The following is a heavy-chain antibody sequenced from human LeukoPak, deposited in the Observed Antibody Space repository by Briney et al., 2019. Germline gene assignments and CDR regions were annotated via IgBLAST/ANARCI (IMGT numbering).Heavy chain of an antibody. CDR1: GGSFSGYY. J-gene: IGHJ4*02. V-gene: IGHV4-34*01. Sequence: PSETLSLTCTVSGGSFSGYYCTWIRQPPGKGLEWIGEINHSGSANYNPSLKSRVTISLDASKNQFSLKLSSVTAADTAVYYCARGQGTVTTHWGQGTLVTVSS. CDR2: INHSGSA. CDR3: ARGQGTVTTH. D-gene: IGHD4-17*01.